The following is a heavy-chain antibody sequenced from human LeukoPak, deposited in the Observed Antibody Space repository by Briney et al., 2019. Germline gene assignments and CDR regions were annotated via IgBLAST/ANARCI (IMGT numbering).Heavy chain of an antibody. V-gene: IGHV3-48*04. J-gene: IGHJ4*02. CDR2: ISSSSTI. D-gene: IGHD3-9*01. CDR3: ARDTNYAILTGYRADFDY. CDR1: GFTFSSYC. Sequence: GGSLRLSCAASGFTFSSYCMNWVRQAPGKGLEWVSYISSSSTIYYADSVKGRFTISRDNAKNSLYLQMNSLRAEDTAVYYCARDTNYAILTGYRADFDYWGQGTLVTVSS.